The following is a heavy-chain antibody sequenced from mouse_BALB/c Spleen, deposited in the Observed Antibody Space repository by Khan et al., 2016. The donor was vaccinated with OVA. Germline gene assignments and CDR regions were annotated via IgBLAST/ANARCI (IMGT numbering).Heavy chain of an antibody. V-gene: IGHV14-3*02. J-gene: IGHJ4*01. D-gene: IGHD1-1*01. CDR3: ARSNSLWPMDY. CDR1: GFNINDTC. CDR2: IDPANGDT. Sequence: VQLKESGAELVKPGASVTLSCTASGFNINDTCLHWVKQRPEQGLQWIGRIDPANGDTKYDPKFQAKATITADTPSNIAYLQLSSLTSEDTAVYYCARSNSLWPMDYWGQGTAVTVAS.